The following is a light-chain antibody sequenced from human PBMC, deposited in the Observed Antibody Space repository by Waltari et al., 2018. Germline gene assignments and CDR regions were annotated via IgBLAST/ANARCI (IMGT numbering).Light chain of an antibody. V-gene: IGKV1-27*01. Sequence: DIQMTQSPASLSSSIGDRVTITCRAGQGISTYLVWYQQKPGKVPKLLIYAASTLQSGVPSRFSGSGSGTDFTLTISGLQPEDAATYYCQKYNRVPFTFGPGTKVHIK. J-gene: IGKJ3*01. CDR1: QGISTY. CDR3: QKYNRVPFT. CDR2: AAS.